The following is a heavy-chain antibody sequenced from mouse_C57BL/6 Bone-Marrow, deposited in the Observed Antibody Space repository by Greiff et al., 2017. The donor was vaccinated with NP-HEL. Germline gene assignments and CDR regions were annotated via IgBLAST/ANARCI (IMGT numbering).Heavy chain of an antibody. CDR1: GYTFTSYW. CDR3: ARGRAYYSNPYAMDY. Sequence: QVPLQQPGAELVKPGASVKLSCKASGYTFTSYWMHWVKQRPGRGLEWIGRIDPNRGGTKYNEKFKSKATLTVDKPSSTAYMQLSSLTSEDSAVYYCARGRAYYSNPYAMDYWGQGTSVTVSS. CDR2: IDPNRGGT. D-gene: IGHD2-5*01. V-gene: IGHV1-72*01. J-gene: IGHJ4*01.